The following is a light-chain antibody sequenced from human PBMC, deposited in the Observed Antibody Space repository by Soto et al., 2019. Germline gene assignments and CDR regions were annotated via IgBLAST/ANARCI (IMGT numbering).Light chain of an antibody. Sequence: QSVLTQPASVSRSPGQSITISCTGTSSDIGGYNYVSWYQQHPGKAPKLMIFEVSNRPSGVSHRFSGSKSGNTASLTISGPQAEEEADYYCSSYTSSSTWVFGGGTKLTVL. V-gene: IGLV2-14*01. CDR1: SSDIGGYNY. CDR2: EVS. CDR3: SSYTSSSTWV. J-gene: IGLJ3*02.